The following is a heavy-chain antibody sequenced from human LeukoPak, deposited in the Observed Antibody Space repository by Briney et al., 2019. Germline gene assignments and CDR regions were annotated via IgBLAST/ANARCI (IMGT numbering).Heavy chain of an antibody. J-gene: IGHJ6*03. Sequence: GGSLRLSCAASGFTFSSYGMHWVRQAPGKGLEWVAVISYDGSNKYYADSVKGRFTTSRYNAKNSLYLQMNSLRADDTAVYYCARAYSGRYGLGYYYMDVWGKGTTVTISS. CDR3: ARAYSGRYGLGYYYMDV. D-gene: IGHD1-26*01. CDR2: ISYDGSNK. V-gene: IGHV3-30*03. CDR1: GFTFSSYG.